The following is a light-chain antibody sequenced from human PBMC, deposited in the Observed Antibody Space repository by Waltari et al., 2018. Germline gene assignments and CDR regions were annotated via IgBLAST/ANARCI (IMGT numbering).Light chain of an antibody. Sequence: QSALTQPASVSGSPGQSVTIFCAGTSNDVGGYNSVSWYQEHPGQAPRVLIYDVSDRSSGVSDRFTGSKSGNTASLTISGLQAEDEADYCCSSQSSNDVVLFGGGTKLTVL. CDR2: DVS. J-gene: IGLJ2*01. V-gene: IGLV2-14*03. CDR1: SNDVGGYNS. CDR3: SSQSSNDVVL.